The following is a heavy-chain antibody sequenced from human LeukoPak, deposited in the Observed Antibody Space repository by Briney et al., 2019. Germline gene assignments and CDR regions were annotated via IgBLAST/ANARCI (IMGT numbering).Heavy chain of an antibody. J-gene: IGHJ4*02. D-gene: IGHD3-3*01. CDR2: IYYSGST. CDR3: ARSLRITIFGVVIG. CDR1: GGSISSSSYY. V-gene: IGHV4-39*01. Sequence: PSETLSLTCTVSGGSISSSSYYWGWIRQPPGKGLEWIGSIYYSGSTYYNPSLKSRVTISVDTSKNQFSLKLSSVTAADTAVYYCARSLRITIFGVVIGWGQGTLVTVSS.